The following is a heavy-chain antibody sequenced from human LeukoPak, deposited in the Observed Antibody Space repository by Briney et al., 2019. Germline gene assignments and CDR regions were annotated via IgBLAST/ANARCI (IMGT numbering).Heavy chain of an antibody. CDR3: AVHDYGDYGASSV. D-gene: IGHD4-17*01. Sequence: ASVKVSCKASGYTFTSYYMYWVRQAPGQGLEWMGIINPSGGSTNYAQKLQGRVTMTTDTSTTTAYMELRSLRSDDTAVYYCAVHDYGDYGASSVWGQGTLVTVSS. J-gene: IGHJ4*02. V-gene: IGHV1-46*01. CDR1: GYTFTSYY. CDR2: INPSGGST.